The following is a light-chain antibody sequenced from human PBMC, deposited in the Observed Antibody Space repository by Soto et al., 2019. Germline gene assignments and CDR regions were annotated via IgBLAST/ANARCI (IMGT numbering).Light chain of an antibody. V-gene: IGKV3-20*01. Sequence: ELVLTQSPGTLSLSPGERATLSCRASQSVSGSYLAWYQQKPAQAPRLLIYGVSSRATGIPDSFSGSGSGTDFTLTISRLEPEDFAVYYCQQYGSSPYTFGQGTKLEIK. CDR1: QSVSGSY. J-gene: IGKJ2*01. CDR3: QQYGSSPYT. CDR2: GVS.